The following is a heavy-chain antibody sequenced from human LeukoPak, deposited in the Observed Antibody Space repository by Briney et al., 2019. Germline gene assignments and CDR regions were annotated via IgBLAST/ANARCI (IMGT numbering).Heavy chain of an antibody. V-gene: IGHV3-30*18. CDR3: AKDSGYSYGFDY. J-gene: IGHJ4*02. CDR2: ISYDGSNK. CDR1: GFTFSSYG. D-gene: IGHD5-18*01. Sequence: GGSLRLSCAASGFTFSSYGMHWVRQAPGKGLEWVAVISYDGSNKYYADSVKGRFTISRDNSKNTLYLQMNSLRAEDTAVYYCAKDSGYSYGFDYWGQGTLVTVSS.